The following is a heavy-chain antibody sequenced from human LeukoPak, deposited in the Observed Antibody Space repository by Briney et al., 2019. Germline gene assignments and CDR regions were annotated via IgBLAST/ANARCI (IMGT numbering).Heavy chain of an antibody. CDR1: GFTFSTYW. CDR2: IKLDGRET. V-gene: IGHV3-7*01. J-gene: IGHJ4*02. CDR3: ARGYSSNWDHYYDY. D-gene: IGHD6-13*01. Sequence: VGSLRLSCAASGFTFSTYWMSWVRQAPGKGLEWVANIKLDGRETYYVDSVKGRFTISRDNAKNSLYLQMNSLRAEDTAVYYCARGYSSNWDHYYDYWGQGTLVTVSS.